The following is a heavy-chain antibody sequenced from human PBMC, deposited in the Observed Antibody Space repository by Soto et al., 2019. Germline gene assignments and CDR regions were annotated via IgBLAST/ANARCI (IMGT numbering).Heavy chain of an antibody. D-gene: IGHD3-10*01. J-gene: IGHJ4*02. CDR2: IYSTGTT. CDR1: GFTVGNNY. CDR3: AKDGRGSGSHYNSFGY. V-gene: IGHV3-53*01. Sequence: EVQLVESGGGLIQPGGSLKLSCAASGFTVGNNYMSWVRQAPGKGLEWVSLIYSTGTTKYADSVKGRFTVSRDNAKNTLYLQMNSLRAEATAVYYCAKDGRGSGSHYNSFGYWGQGALVTGSS.